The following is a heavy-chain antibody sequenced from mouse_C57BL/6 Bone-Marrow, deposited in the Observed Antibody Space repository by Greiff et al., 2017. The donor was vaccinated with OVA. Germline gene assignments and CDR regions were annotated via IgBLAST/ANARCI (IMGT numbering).Heavy chain of an antibody. Sequence: LQESGGGLVQPGGSMKLSCAASGFTFSDAWMDWVRQSPEQGLEWVAELRNKANNHATYYAESVKGRFTISRDESKRSVYLKMTSLRSEDTGIYYCTGTYNAMDYWGQGTSVTVSS. V-gene: IGHV6-6*01. CDR3: TGTYNAMDY. CDR2: LRNKANNHAT. D-gene: IGHD4-1*01. CDR1: GFTFSDAW. J-gene: IGHJ4*01.